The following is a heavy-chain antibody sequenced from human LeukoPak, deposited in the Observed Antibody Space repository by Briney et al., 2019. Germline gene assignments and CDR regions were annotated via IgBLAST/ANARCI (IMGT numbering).Heavy chain of an antibody. V-gene: IGHV1-69*13. Sequence: GASVKVSCKASGGTFSSYAISWVRQAPGQGLEWMGGIIPIFGTANYAQKFQGRVTITADESTSTAYMELSSLRSEDTAVHYCATTGPHLCSGGSCYSGYYFDYWGQGTLVTVSS. J-gene: IGHJ4*02. D-gene: IGHD2-15*01. CDR1: GGTFSSYA. CDR3: ATTGPHLCSGGSCYSGYYFDY. CDR2: IIPIFGTA.